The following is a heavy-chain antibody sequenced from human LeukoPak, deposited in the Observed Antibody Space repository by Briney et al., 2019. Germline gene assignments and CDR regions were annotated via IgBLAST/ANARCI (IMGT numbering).Heavy chain of an antibody. Sequence: GGSLRLSCAASGFTFSSYSMNWVRQAPGKGLECVSSVSSSSSYIYYADSVKGRFTISRDNAKNSLYLQMNSLRAEDTAVYYCARGDCSGGSCYYYYYGMDVWGKGTTVTVSS. CDR2: VSSSSSYI. CDR1: GFTFSSYS. V-gene: IGHV3-21*01. D-gene: IGHD2-15*01. J-gene: IGHJ6*04. CDR3: ARGDCSGGSCYYYYYGMDV.